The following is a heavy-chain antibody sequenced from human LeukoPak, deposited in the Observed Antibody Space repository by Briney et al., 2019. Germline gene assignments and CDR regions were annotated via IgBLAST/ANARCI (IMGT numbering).Heavy chain of an antibody. CDR2: ISAYNSNT. D-gene: IGHD3-22*01. Sequence: GASVKVSCKASGYTFTSYGISWVRQAPGQGREWMGWISAYNSNTNYAQKLQGRVTMTTDTSTSTAFMELRSLRSDDTAVYYCARDLYFYDSSGYWYFDLWGRGTLVTVSS. V-gene: IGHV1-18*01. CDR3: ARDLYFYDSSGYWYFDL. J-gene: IGHJ2*01. CDR1: GYTFTSYG.